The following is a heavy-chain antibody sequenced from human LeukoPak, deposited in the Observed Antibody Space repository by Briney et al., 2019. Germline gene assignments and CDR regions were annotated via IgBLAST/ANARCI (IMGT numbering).Heavy chain of an antibody. V-gene: IGHV3-30*02. Sequence: GGSLRLSCAASGFTFSSYGMHWVRQAPGKGLEWVAFIRYDGSNKYYADSVKGRFTISRDNSKNTLYLQMNSLGAEDTAVYYCAKDLRQGYSYGFFDYWGQGTLVTVSS. CDR3: AKDLRQGYSYGFFDY. CDR1: GFTFSSYG. J-gene: IGHJ4*02. D-gene: IGHD5-18*01. CDR2: IRYDGSNK.